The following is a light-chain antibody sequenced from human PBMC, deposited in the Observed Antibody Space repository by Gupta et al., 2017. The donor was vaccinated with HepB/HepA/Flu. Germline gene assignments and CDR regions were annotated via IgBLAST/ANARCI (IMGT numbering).Light chain of an antibody. V-gene: IGLV1-44*01. Sequence: QSVLTQPPSASGSPGPRVTIACSGSSSNIGSTTVNWYRQLPGTAPKLLVYNNNQRPSGVPDRFSGSKSGTTATLAISGVQAEDEADYYCAAWDDSPGSGVFGGGTKLTVL. CDR1: SSNIGSTT. CDR3: AAWDDSPGSGV. J-gene: IGLJ2*01. CDR2: NNN.